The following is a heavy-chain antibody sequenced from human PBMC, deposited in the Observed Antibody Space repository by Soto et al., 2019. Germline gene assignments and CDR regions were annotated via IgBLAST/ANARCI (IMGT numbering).Heavy chain of an antibody. CDR1: GGSVSSGSYY. CDR2: IYYSGST. CDR3: ARGNYYDSSGYYSPYFQH. D-gene: IGHD3-22*01. Sequence: SETLSLTCTVSGGSVSSGSYYWSWIRQPPGRGLEWIGYIYYSGSTNYNPSLKSRVTISVDTSKNQFSLKLSSVTAADTAVYYCARGNYYDSSGYYSPYFQHWGQGTLVTVSS. V-gene: IGHV4-61*01. J-gene: IGHJ1*01.